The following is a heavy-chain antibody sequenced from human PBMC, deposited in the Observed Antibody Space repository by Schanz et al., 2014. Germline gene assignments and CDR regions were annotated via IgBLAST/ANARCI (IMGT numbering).Heavy chain of an antibody. D-gene: IGHD2-2*01. J-gene: IGHJ4*02. Sequence: QVQLVQSGAEVKKPGVSVKVSCKASGYTFTTYYIHWVRQAPGQGLEWMGKINPSSGTTRIAQNLQGRLTVSRNTSTSTVNKELSRLRSEDTAVYYGARGGFFDSTSIASWGQGTLVAVSS. CDR1: GYTFTTYY. CDR2: INPSSGTT. V-gene: IGHV1-46*03. CDR3: ARGGFFDSTSIAS.